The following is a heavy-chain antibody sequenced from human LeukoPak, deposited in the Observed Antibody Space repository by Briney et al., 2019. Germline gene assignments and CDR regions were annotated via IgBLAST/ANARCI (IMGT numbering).Heavy chain of an antibody. CDR2: ISAYNGNT. CDR3: ARYNYDTSGYPRPFFGY. Sequence: ASVKVSCKASGHTDTSYGISWVRQAPGQGLEWMGWISAYNGNTNYAQNLQGRLTMTTDTSTRTAYMELRSLRSDDTAVYYCARYNYDTSGYPRPFFGYWGQGTLVTVSP. CDR1: GHTDTSYG. V-gene: IGHV1-18*01. D-gene: IGHD3-22*01. J-gene: IGHJ4*02.